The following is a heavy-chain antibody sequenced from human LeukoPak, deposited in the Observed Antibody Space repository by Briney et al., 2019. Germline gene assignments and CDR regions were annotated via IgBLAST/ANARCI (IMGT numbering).Heavy chain of an antibody. CDR2: INPSGGST. CDR3: ARGADDNPGDY. J-gene: IGHJ4*02. CDR1: GYTFTSYG. D-gene: IGHD1-14*01. V-gene: IGHV1-46*01. Sequence: GASVKVSCKASGYTFTSYGISWVRQAPGQGLEWMGIINPSGGSTSYAQKFQGRVTMTRDTSTSTVYMELSSLRSEDTAVYYCARGADDNPGDYWGQGTLVTVSS.